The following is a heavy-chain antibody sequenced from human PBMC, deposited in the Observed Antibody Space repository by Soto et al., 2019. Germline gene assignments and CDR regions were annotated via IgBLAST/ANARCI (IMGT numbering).Heavy chain of an antibody. V-gene: IGHV3-23*01. Sequence: GGSLRLSCVASGLTFGSRAMSWVRQAPGEGLQWVATITDNGGDAKYADSVRGRFVISRDNSKKTLYLQMTSLTAEDSAMYYCARAVVGYCSSASCPADFWGQGSLVTVSS. CDR1: GLTFGSRA. D-gene: IGHD2-2*01. J-gene: IGHJ4*02. CDR3: ARAVVGYCSSASCPADF. CDR2: ITDNGGDA.